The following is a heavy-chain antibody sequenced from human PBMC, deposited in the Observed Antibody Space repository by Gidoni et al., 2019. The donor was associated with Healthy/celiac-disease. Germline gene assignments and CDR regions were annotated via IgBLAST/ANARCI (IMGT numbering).Heavy chain of an antibody. D-gene: IGHD3-9*01. CDR3: ARGYYDILTGYYIDY. CDR1: GGSFSGYY. J-gene: IGHJ4*02. CDR2: INHSGST. V-gene: IGHV4-34*01. Sequence: QVQLQQWGAGLLKPSETLSLTCAVYGGSFSGYYWSWIRQPPGKGLEWIGEINHSGSTNYNPSLKSRVTISVDTSKNQFSLKLSSVTAADTAVYYCARGYYDILTGYYIDYWGQGTLVTVSS.